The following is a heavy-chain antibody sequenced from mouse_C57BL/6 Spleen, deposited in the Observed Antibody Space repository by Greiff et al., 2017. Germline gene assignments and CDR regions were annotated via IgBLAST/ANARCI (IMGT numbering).Heavy chain of an antibody. CDR3: ARAYGYDDWFAC. Sequence: VQLQQSGAELARPGASVKMSCKASGYTFTSYTMNWVKQRPEQGLEWIGNINPSSGDTKYNQKFKDKATLTADKSSSTAYMHLSSLTSEDSAVYCCARAYGYDDWFACSGPGTLVTVSA. J-gene: IGHJ3*01. V-gene: IGHV1-4*01. D-gene: IGHD2-2*01. CDR1: GYTFTSYT. CDR2: INPSSGDT.